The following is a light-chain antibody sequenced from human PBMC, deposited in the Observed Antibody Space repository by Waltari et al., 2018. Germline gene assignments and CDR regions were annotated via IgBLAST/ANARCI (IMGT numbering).Light chain of an antibody. CDR1: QSISNY. CDR3: QQGYSTPLT. Sequence: DIQMTQSPSSPSASVGDRVTITCRASQSISNYLDWYQQKPGKAPKLLIYAASSLQRGVPSRFSGSGSGTDFTLTISSLQPEDFTTYYCQQGYSTPLTFGGGTKVEIK. CDR2: AAS. V-gene: IGKV1-39*01. J-gene: IGKJ4*01.